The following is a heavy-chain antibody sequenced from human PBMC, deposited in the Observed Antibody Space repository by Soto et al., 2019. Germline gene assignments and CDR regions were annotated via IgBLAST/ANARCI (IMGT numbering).Heavy chain of an antibody. J-gene: IGHJ4*02. Sequence: GESVKISCKGSGYSLTNYWISWVRQMPGKGLERMGRLDPSNSHTNYSPSFQGHATTSVDKSISTAYLQWSSLKASDTAMYYCGRRLDCSIIRCYSAPEDYWGQGTLVTVSS. CDR2: LDPSNSHT. CDR3: GRRLDCSIIRCYSAPEDY. CDR1: GYSLTNYW. V-gene: IGHV5-10-1*01. D-gene: IGHD2-2*01.